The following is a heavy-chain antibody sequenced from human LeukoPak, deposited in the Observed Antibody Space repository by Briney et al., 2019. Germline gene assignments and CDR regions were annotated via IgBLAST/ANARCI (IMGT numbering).Heavy chain of an antibody. CDR2: IYSGGST. Sequence: GGSLRLSCAVSGFTVSSNYMSWVRQAPRKGLEWVSVIYSGGSTYYADSVKDRFTISRDNSKNTLYLQMNSLRVEDTAVYYCARSPHGTGYLDYWGQGTLVTVSS. J-gene: IGHJ4*02. V-gene: IGHV3-66*02. D-gene: IGHD3-9*01. CDR3: ARSPHGTGYLDY. CDR1: GFTVSSNY.